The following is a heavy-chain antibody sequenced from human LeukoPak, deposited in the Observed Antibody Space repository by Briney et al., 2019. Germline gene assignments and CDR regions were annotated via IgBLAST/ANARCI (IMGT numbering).Heavy chain of an antibody. J-gene: IGHJ3*02. Sequence: GGSLRLSCAASGFTFSSYWMSWVRQAPGKGQEWVANIKQDGSEKYYVDSVKGRFTISRDNAKNSLYLQMNSLRAEDTAVYYCARRPRITIFGNGAAAFDIWGQGTMVTVSS. V-gene: IGHV3-7*01. D-gene: IGHD3-3*01. CDR1: GFTFSSYW. CDR3: ARRPRITIFGNGAAAFDI. CDR2: IKQDGSEK.